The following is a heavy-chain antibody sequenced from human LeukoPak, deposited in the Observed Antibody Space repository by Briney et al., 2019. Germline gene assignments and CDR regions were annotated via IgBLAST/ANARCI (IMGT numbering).Heavy chain of an antibody. CDR1: GFSLSTSGVG. V-gene: IGHV2-5*01. J-gene: IGHJ5*02. Sequence: SGPTLVKPTQTLTLTCTFSGFSLSTSGVGVGWIRQPPGKALEWLALIYWNDDNRYSPSLKSRLTISKDTSKNQVVLTMTNMDPVDTATYYCARSYSDYDYFNNWFDPWGQGTLVTVSS. CDR2: IYWNDDN. D-gene: IGHD5-12*01. CDR3: ARSYSDYDYFNNWFDP.